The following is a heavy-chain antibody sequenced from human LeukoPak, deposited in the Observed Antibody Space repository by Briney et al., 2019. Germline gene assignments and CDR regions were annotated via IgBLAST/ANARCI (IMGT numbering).Heavy chain of an antibody. Sequence: GSLRLSCAASGFTFSSYWMSWVRQAPGKGLEWVANIKQDGSEKYYVDSVKGRFTISRDNAKNSLYLQMNSLRAEDTAVYYCARVRYSSGYYNQDWGQGTLVTVSS. CDR3: ARVRYSSGYYNQD. D-gene: IGHD6-19*01. CDR1: GFTFSSYW. CDR2: IKQDGSEK. J-gene: IGHJ4*02. V-gene: IGHV3-7*01.